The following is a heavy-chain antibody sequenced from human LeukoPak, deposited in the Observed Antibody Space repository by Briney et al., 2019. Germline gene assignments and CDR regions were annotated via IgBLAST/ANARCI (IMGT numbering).Heavy chain of an antibody. CDR1: GFTFSSYW. J-gene: IGHJ6*02. D-gene: IGHD3-9*01. CDR3: TRDLMDYDVSTGLHHYYMDV. Sequence: PGGSLRLSCVASGFTFSSYWMHWVRQDPRKGLVWVSRINGGGRNINYADSVRGRFTTSRDNAKSTLYLQMNTLRVEDTAVYYCTRDLMDYDVSTGLHHYYMDVWGQGTTVTVSS. CDR2: INGGGRNI. V-gene: IGHV3-74*01.